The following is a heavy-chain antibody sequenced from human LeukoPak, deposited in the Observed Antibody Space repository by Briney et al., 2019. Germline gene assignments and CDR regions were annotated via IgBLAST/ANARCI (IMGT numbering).Heavy chain of an antibody. D-gene: IGHD6-19*01. J-gene: IGHJ5*02. CDR1: GGSLSGYY. Sequence: SETLSLTCDVYGGSLSGYYWSWIRQPPGKGLEWIGEISHSGRTTYNPSLKSRVSISVDTSKNQFSLKVRSVTAADTAVYWCARGPHDYSSGWYTWGQGTLVTVSS. V-gene: IGHV4-34*01. CDR2: ISHSGRT. CDR3: ARGPHDYSSGWYT.